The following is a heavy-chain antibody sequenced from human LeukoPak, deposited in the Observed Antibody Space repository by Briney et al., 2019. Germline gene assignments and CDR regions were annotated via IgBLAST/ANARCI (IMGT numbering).Heavy chain of an antibody. CDR1: GGSIGSYY. V-gene: IGHV4-4*07. D-gene: IGHD3-22*01. J-gene: IGHJ4*02. CDR2: IYTSGGT. Sequence: SETLSLTCTVSGGSIGSYYWSWIRQPAGKGLEWIGRIYTSGGTVYNPSLKSRVTMSVDTSKNQFSLKLSSVTAADTAVYYCARGVFYYDTSGQGYYFDYWGQGTLVTVSS. CDR3: ARGVFYYDTSGQGYYFDY.